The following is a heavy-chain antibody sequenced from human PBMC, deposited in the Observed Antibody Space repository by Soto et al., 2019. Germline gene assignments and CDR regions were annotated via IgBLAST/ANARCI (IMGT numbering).Heavy chain of an antibody. D-gene: IGHD6-19*01. CDR1: GYTLTELS. CDR2: FDPEDGET. CDR3: ATGGWDRPGYSSGWYYFDY. J-gene: IGHJ4*02. Sequence: ASVRVSCKVSGYTLTELSMHWVRRAPGKGLEWMGGFDPEDGETIYAQKFQGRVTMTEDTSTDTAYMELSSLRSEDTAVYYCATGGWDRPGYSSGWYYFDYWGQGTLVTVSS. V-gene: IGHV1-24*01.